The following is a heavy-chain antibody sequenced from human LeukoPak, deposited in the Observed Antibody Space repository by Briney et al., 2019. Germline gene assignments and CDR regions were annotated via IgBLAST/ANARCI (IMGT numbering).Heavy chain of an antibody. CDR2: IYHSGST. Sequence: PSETLSLTCAVSGYSINSGFYWGWTRQSPGKGLEWLGNIYHSGSTYYNPSLKSRVAISVDTPNNQFSLKLTSVTAADTAVYYCARDGPVDTAMVQNFYMDVWVKGTTVIVSS. D-gene: IGHD5-18*01. CDR1: GYSINSGFY. J-gene: IGHJ6*03. CDR3: ARDGPVDTAMVQNFYMDV. V-gene: IGHV4-38-2*01.